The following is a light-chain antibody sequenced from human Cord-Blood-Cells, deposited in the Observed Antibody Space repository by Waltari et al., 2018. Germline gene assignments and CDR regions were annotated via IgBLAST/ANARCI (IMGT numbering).Light chain of an antibody. J-gene: IGLJ2*01. CDR1: SSDVGGYNY. CDR3: SSYTSSSTL. V-gene: IGLV2-14*01. Sequence: QSALTQPASVSGSPGQSITISCTGTSSDVGGYNYVSWYQQHPGKAPKLMLYDVSNRPSGVANRFSGYKSGNTASLTISGLQAEDEADYYCSSYTSSSTLFGGGTKLTVL. CDR2: DVS.